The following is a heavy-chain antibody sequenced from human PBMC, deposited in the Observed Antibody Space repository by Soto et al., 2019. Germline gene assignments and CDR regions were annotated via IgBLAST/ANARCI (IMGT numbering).Heavy chain of an antibody. CDR3: ARGSVVASHYYGMDV. J-gene: IGHJ6*02. D-gene: IGHD2-15*01. V-gene: IGHV3-21*01. CDR1: GFTFSRHT. Sequence: GGSLRLSCAASGFTFSRHTMNWVRQAPGKGLEWVSSISSSSSYIYYADSLKGRFTISRDNAKKSLYLQMNSLRAEDTAVYFCARGSVVASHYYGMDVWGQGTTVTVSS. CDR2: ISSSSSYI.